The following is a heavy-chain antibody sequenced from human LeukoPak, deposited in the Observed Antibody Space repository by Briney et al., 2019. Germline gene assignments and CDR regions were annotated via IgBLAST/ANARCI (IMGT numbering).Heavy chain of an antibody. Sequence: GASVKVSCKASGYTFTSYDINWVRQATGQGLEWMGWMNPSSGNTGYAQKFQGRVTITRNTSISTAYMELSSLRSEDTAVYYCARVPLRRRRFLEQFSNWFDPWGQGTLVTVSS. CDR3: ARVPLRRRRFLEQFSNWFDP. V-gene: IGHV1-8*03. J-gene: IGHJ5*02. CDR1: GYTFTSYD. CDR2: MNPSSGNT. D-gene: IGHD3-3*01.